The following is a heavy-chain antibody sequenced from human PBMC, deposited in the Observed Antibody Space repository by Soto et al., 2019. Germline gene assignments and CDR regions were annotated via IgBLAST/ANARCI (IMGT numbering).Heavy chain of an antibody. J-gene: IGHJ4*02. CDR3: ASDYYGSGRQSFDY. CDR2: IIPIFGTS. D-gene: IGHD3-10*01. CDR1: GGTFSNYA. V-gene: IGHV1-69*06. Sequence: VQLVQSGAEVKKPGSSVKVSCKASGGTFSNYAISWVRQAPGQGLEWMGGIIPIFGTSNYAQKFQGRVTISADKSTSTSYMELSSLRSEDTAVYYCASDYYGSGRQSFDYWGQGTLVTVSS.